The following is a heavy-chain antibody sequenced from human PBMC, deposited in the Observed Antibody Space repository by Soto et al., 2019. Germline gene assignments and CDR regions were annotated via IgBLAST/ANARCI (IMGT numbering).Heavy chain of an antibody. J-gene: IGHJ6*02. Sequence: PRLSCAASGFTFSTYGMHWVRQAPGKGLEWVVLISYDGSNQYYADSVKGRFAISRDNSKSTLFLQMNSLRAEDTAVYYCAKDRLRIAARPVYGMDVWGQGTTVTVSS. CDR2: ISYDGSNQ. CDR3: AKDRLRIAARPVYGMDV. CDR1: GFTFSTYG. V-gene: IGHV3-30*18. D-gene: IGHD6-6*01.